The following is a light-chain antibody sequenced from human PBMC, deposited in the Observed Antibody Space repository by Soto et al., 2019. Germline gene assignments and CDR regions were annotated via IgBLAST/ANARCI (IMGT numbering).Light chain of an antibody. V-gene: IGKV3-20*01. CDR2: GAS. Sequence: EIVLTQSPGTLSLSPGGRATLSCRASQSVSSSYLAWYQQKPGQAPRLLIYGASSRATGIPDRFSGSGSGTYYTLTISRLEPEDFAVYYWRQYGGSLPYTFGQGTKLEIK. CDR3: RQYGGSLPYT. J-gene: IGKJ2*01. CDR1: QSVSSSY.